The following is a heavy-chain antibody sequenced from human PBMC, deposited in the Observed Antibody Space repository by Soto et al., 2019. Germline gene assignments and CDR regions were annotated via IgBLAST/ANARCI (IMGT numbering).Heavy chain of an antibody. V-gene: IGHV4-30-4*01. CDR3: ARGSSGDKIDY. Sequence: QVQLQESGPRLVSPSQTLSLTCTLSGGSISSAAYCWSWIRQSPDKGLEWIGHIYDGGTTYSSPSLKGRVTRSADTSETQFSLKLSSVSAADTAVYYCARGSSGDKIDYWGQGIQVTVSS. D-gene: IGHD7-27*01. CDR1: GGSISSAAYC. CDR2: IYDGGTT. J-gene: IGHJ4*02.